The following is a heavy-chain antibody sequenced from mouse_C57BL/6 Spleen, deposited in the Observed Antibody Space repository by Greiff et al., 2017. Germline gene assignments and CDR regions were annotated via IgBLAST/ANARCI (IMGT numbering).Heavy chain of an antibody. CDR3: ASLITSGEGYAMDY. V-gene: IGHV2-6*01. D-gene: IGHD1-1*01. Sequence: VQGVESGPGLVAPSQSLSITCTVSGFSLTSYGVDWVRQSPGKGLEWLGVIWGVGSTNYNSALKSRLSISKDNSKSQVFLKMNSLQTDDTAMYYCASLITSGEGYAMDYWGQGTSVTVSS. CDR1: GFSLTSYG. CDR2: IWGVGST. J-gene: IGHJ4*01.